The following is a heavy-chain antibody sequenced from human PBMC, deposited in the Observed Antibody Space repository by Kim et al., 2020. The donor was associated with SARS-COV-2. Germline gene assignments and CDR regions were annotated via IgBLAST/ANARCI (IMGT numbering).Heavy chain of an antibody. D-gene: IGHD3-22*01. J-gene: IGHJ4*02. CDR2: NK. Sequence: NKHYADSVNGRFTISRDNSRNTLYLKMNSLRAEDTAVYYCARDITMILDYWGQGTLVTVSS. CDR3: ARDITMILDY. V-gene: IGHV3-33*01.